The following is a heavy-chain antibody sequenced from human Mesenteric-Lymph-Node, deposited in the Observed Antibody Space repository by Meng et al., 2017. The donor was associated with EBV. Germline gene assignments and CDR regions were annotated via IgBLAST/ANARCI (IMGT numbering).Heavy chain of an antibody. V-gene: IGHV4-61*01. J-gene: IGHJ5*02. CDR2: IFNSGST. CDR1: CEYAHRTRRD. Sequence: ESGLQMLEPSVPPSLTCSFSCEYAHRTRRDLSWLRQPPGRGLEWIGYIFNSGSTNYNPALRSRATISVDTSRNQFSLTLNSVTAADTAVYYCARVSGPYYSPWFDPWGQGSLVTVSS. D-gene: IGHD2/OR15-2a*01. CDR3: ARVSGPYYSPWFDP.